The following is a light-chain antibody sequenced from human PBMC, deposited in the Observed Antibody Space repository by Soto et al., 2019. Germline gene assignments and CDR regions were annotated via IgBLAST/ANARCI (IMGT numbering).Light chain of an antibody. CDR3: QQYNSSPRT. Sequence: DIQMTQSPSTLSASVGDRVTITCRATQSISSWWAWYQQKPGKDPILLIYKATSLESGVTSRCSGSRSGTEFRFPIRSLQPDDSATYYCQQYNSSPRTFGQGTKVELK. V-gene: IGKV1-5*03. CDR2: KAT. CDR1: QSISSW. J-gene: IGKJ1*01.